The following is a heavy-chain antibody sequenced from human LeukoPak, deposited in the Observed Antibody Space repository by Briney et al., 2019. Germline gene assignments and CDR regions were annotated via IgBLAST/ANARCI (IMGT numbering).Heavy chain of an antibody. CDR1: GFTFSSYG. CDR2: LRYDGSNK. CDR3: AKERTGPGDY. D-gene: IGHD1-1*01. J-gene: IGHJ4*02. Sequence: GGSLRLSCAASGFTFSSYGMHWVRQSPGKGLEWVAFLRYDGSNKYYADSVKGRFTLSRDNSKNTLYLQMNSLRAEDTAVYYCAKERTGPGDYWGQGTLVTVSS. V-gene: IGHV3-30*02.